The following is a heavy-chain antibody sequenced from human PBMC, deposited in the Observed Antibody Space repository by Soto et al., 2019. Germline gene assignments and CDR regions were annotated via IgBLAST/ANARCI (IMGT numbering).Heavy chain of an antibody. CDR3: AKDVGMDV. CDR1: GFTFSSYG. CDR2: ISYDGSNK. J-gene: IGHJ6*02. Sequence: PGGSLRLSCAASGFTFSSYGMHWVRQAPGKGLEWVAVISYDGSNKYYADSVKGRFTISRDNSKNTLYLQMNSLRAEDTAVYYCAKDVGMDVWGQGTTVTVSS. V-gene: IGHV3-30*18.